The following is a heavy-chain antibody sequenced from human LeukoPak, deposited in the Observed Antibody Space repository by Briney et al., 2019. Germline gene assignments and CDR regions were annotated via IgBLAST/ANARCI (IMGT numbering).Heavy chain of an antibody. CDR2: IYYSGST. J-gene: IGHJ4*02. CDR3: ARSGQLWSPDY. CDR1: GGSISSGGHY. V-gene: IGHV4-31*03. Sequence: SETLSLTCTVSGGSISSGGHYWSWIRQHPGKGLEWIGYIYYSGSTYYNPSLKSRVTISVDTSKNQFSLKLSSVTAADTAVYYCARSGQLWSPDYWGQGTLVTVSS. D-gene: IGHD5-18*01.